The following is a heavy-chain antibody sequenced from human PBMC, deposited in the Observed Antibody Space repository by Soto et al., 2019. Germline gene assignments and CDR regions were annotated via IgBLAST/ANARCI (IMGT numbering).Heavy chain of an antibody. CDR2: IYFDGMT. CDR1: GASLSSGGYY. D-gene: IGHD3-22*01. CDR3: ARDRYGDYYAY. J-gene: IGHJ4*02. Sequence: QVQLLESGPGLVKPSQTLSLSCIVSGASLSSGGYYWNWIRQHPGKGLDWIGYIYFDGMTYYNPSLESRVTMSIDASKNQFSLHLSSVTAADTAVYYCARDRYGDYYAYWGQGILVTVSS. V-gene: IGHV4-31*03.